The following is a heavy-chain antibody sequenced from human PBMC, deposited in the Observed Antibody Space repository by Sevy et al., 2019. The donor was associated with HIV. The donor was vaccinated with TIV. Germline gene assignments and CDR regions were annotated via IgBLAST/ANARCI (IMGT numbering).Heavy chain of an antibody. V-gene: IGHV4-34*01. CDR1: GGSFSGYF. CDR3: ARRKTKSSIAVTGRGQYFDY. J-gene: IGHJ4*02. D-gene: IGHD6-13*01. Sequence: SETLSLTCAVYGGSFSGYFWSWIHQSPGKGLDWIGEINYSGVTNYNPSLKSRVTISIDTSKNQFSLRLSSVTAADTAVYFCARRKTKSSIAVTGRGQYFDYWGQGTLVTVSS. CDR2: INYSGVT.